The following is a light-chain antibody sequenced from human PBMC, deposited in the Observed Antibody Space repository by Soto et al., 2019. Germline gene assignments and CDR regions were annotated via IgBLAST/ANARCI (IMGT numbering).Light chain of an antibody. Sequence: QSALTQPASVSGSPGQTITISCTGTSSDVGAYNYVSWYQQHPGKAPQLMIYEVSNRPSGVSDLFSGSKSGNTASLTISGLQAEDEADYYCSSKRTTTSVVFGSGTKLTVL. CDR1: SSDVGAYNY. CDR2: EVS. CDR3: SSKRTTTSVV. V-gene: IGLV2-14*01. J-gene: IGLJ1*01.